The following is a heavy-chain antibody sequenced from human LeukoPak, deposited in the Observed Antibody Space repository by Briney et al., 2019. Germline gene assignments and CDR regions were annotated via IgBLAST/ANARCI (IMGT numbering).Heavy chain of an antibody. J-gene: IGHJ4*02. CDR3: ARERQTTIFGVVIKMREFDY. CDR1: GYTFTGYY. V-gene: IGHV1-2*02. CDR2: INPNSGGT. D-gene: IGHD3-3*01. Sequence: ASAKVSCKASGYTFTGYYMHWVRQAPGQGLEWMGWINPNSGGTNYAQKFQGRVTMTRDTSISTAYMELSRLRSDDTAVYYCARERQTTIFGVVIKMREFDYWGQGTLVTVSS.